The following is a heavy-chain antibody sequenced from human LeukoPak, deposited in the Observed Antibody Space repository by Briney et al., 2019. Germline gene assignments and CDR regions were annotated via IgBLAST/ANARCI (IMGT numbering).Heavy chain of an antibody. J-gene: IGHJ4*02. CDR1: GFTFSSYG. D-gene: IGHD4-17*01. V-gene: IGHV3-30*02. Sequence: GGSLRLSCAASGFTFSSYGMHWVRQAPGKGLEWVAFIRYDGSNKYYADSVKGRFTISRDNSKNTLYLQMNSLRAEDTAVYYCAKDSSGPHTDYGDYGFDYWGQGTLVTVSS. CDR2: IRYDGSNK. CDR3: AKDSSGPHTDYGDYGFDY.